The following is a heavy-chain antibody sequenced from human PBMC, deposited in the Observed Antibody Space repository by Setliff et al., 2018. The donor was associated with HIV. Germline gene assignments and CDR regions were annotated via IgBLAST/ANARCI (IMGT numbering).Heavy chain of an antibody. CDR2: IRYDGSQK. CDR1: GFTFSSYG. J-gene: IGHJ6*03. D-gene: IGHD1-20*01. CDR3: AKSFNSGPTNWNIDV. Sequence: PGGSLRLSCAASGFTFSSYGIHWVRQAPGKGLEWVAFIRYDGSQKYYVDSVKGRFTISRDNSKNTLYLQMNSLRVEDTAVYFCAKSFNSGPTNWNIDVWGTGTTVTVSS. V-gene: IGHV3-30*02.